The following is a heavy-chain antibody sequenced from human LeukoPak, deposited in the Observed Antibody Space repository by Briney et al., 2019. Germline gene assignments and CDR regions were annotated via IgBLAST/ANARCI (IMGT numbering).Heavy chain of an antibody. J-gene: IGHJ5*02. D-gene: IGHD5-18*01. Sequence: GGSLRLSCAASGFTFSSYGMHWVRQAPGKGLEWVAVIWYDGSNKYYADSVKGRFTISRDNSKNTLYLQMNSLRAEDTAVYYCAGDLVDTAMVSPAWFDPRGQGTLVTVSS. V-gene: IGHV3-33*01. CDR1: GFTFSSYG. CDR2: IWYDGSNK. CDR3: AGDLVDTAMVSPAWFDP.